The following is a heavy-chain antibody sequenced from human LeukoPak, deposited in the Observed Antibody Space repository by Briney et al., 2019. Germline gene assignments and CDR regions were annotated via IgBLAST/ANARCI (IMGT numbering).Heavy chain of an antibody. CDR3: ARHSSGFYSPFFDY. CDR1: GGSVSSYY. CDR2: TYHTATS. Sequence: SETLSLTCTVSGGSVSSYYWGWIRQFPGKGLDFIGLTYHTATSNYNPSLKSRVSMSIDMSKNALYLNLSSVTAADTAIYYCARHSSGFYSPFFDYWGRGALVTVSS. J-gene: IGHJ4*02. V-gene: IGHV4-59*08. D-gene: IGHD3-22*01.